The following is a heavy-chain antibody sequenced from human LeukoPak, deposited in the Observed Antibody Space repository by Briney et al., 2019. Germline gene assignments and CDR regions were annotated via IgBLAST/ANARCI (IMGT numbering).Heavy chain of an antibody. CDR3: AREDVVLVDAVRYYYYGMDV. D-gene: IGHD2-8*01. Sequence: SVKVSCKASGGTFSSYAISWVRQAPGQGLEWMGGIIPIFGTANYAQKFQGRVTITTDESTSTAYMELSSLRSEDTAVYYCAREDVVLVDAVRYYYYGMDVWGQGTTVTVSS. CDR2: IIPIFGTA. CDR1: GGTFSSYA. J-gene: IGHJ6*02. V-gene: IGHV1-69*05.